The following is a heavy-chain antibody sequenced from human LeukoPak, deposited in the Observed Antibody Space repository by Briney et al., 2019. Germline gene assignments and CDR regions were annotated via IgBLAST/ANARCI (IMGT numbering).Heavy chain of an antibody. Sequence: PSETLSLTCTVSGGSISSHYWSWIRQPPGKGLEWIGYIYYSGSTNYNPSLKSRVTISVDTSKNQFSLKLSSVTAADTAVYYCARSQARLGWFDPWGQGTLVTVSS. J-gene: IGHJ5*02. V-gene: IGHV4-59*08. CDR1: GGSISSHY. D-gene: IGHD6-19*01. CDR2: IYYSGST. CDR3: ARSQARLGWFDP.